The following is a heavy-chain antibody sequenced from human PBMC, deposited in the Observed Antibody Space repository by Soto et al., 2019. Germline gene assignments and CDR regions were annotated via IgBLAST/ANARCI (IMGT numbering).Heavy chain of an antibody. CDR2: INSDGSST. D-gene: IGHD6-6*01. V-gene: IGHV3-74*01. Sequence: GSLRLSCAAPGFTFNSYWMHCVRQAPGNGLVWVSRINSDGSSTSYADSVKGRFTISRDNAKNTLYLQMNSLRAEDTAVYYCAREYSSSLQGWFDPWGQGTLVTVSS. J-gene: IGHJ5*02. CDR1: GFTFNSYW. CDR3: AREYSSSLQGWFDP.